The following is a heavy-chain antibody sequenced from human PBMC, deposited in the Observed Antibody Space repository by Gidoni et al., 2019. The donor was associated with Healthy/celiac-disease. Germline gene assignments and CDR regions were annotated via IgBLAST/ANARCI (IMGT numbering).Heavy chain of an antibody. CDR1: GYSLSSGYY. CDR3: ASGSYYSRFDY. D-gene: IGHD1-26*01. Sequence: QVQLPDSGPGLVKPSETLSLTCAVSGYSLSSGYYWCWIRQPPGKGLGWIGSIYHSGSTYYNPSLKSRVTISVDTSKNQFALKLSSVTAADTAVYYCASGSYYSRFDYWGQGTLVTVSS. V-gene: IGHV4-38-2*01. J-gene: IGHJ4*02. CDR2: IYHSGST.